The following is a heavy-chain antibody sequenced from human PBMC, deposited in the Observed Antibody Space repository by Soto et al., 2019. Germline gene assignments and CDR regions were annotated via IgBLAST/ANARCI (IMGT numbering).Heavy chain of an antibody. V-gene: IGHV4-30-4*01. J-gene: IGHJ4*02. CDR1: GGSISSGDYY. CDR3: ASTQGIAVALDH. D-gene: IGHD6-19*01. CDR2: IYYSGST. Sequence: PSETLSLTCTVSGGSISSGDYYWSWIRQPPGKGLEWIGYIYYSGSTYYNPSLKSRVTISVDTSKNQFSLKLSSVTAADTAVYYCASTQGIAVALDHWGQGTLVTVSS.